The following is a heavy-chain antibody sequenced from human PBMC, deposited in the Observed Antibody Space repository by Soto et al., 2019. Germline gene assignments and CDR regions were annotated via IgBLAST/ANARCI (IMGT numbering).Heavy chain of an antibody. CDR3: ATVFDF. CDR1: GFTFTNSW. V-gene: IGHV3-74*01. J-gene: IGHJ4*02. CDR2: LNADGSST. Sequence: GGSLRLSCAASGFTFTNSWMHWVRQAPGEGLVWVSGLNADGSSTYYADSVKGRFTISRDSAKGALYLQMNSLRAEDTAFYYCATVFDFWGQGNLVTVSS.